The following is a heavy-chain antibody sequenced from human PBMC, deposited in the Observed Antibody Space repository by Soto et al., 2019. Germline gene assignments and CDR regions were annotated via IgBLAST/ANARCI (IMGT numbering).Heavy chain of an antibody. Sequence: GGSLRLSCAASGFTFSSYGMHWVRQAPGKGLEWVAVIWYDGSNKYYADSVKGRFTISRDNSKNTLYLQMNSLRAEDTAVYYCARDGHYDSWSGYPYYYYGMDVWGQGTTVTVSS. CDR1: GFTFSSYG. J-gene: IGHJ6*02. CDR3: ARDGHYDSWSGYPYYYYGMDV. D-gene: IGHD3-3*01. V-gene: IGHV3-33*01. CDR2: IWYDGSNK.